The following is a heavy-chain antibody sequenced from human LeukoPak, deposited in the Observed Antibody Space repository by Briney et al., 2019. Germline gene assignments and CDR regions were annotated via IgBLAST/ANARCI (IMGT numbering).Heavy chain of an antibody. CDR1: GFTFSSYG. CDR3: ARGGYSSTWLYAFDI. V-gene: IGHV3-30*03. D-gene: IGHD6-13*01. CDR2: ISYDGTNE. Sequence: RGSLRLSCAAFGFTFSSYGMHWVRQAPGKGLRWVAVISYDGTNEYYADSVKGRFTISRDNAKNSLYLQMNSLRAEDTALYYCARGGYSSTWLYAFDIWGQGTMVTVSS. J-gene: IGHJ3*02.